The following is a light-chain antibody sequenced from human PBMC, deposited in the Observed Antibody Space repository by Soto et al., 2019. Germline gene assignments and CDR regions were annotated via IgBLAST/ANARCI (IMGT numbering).Light chain of an antibody. CDR3: QQYSSLWT. CDR1: QSVASRN. CDR2: GAS. V-gene: IGKV3-20*01. Sequence: EIVLTQSPGTLSLSPGERATLSCRASQSVASRNLAWYQQKSGQAPRLLIYGASSRAIHTPDRFSGSGSGTDFTLTISGLEPEDFAVYYCQQYSSLWTFGQGTKVDIK. J-gene: IGKJ1*01.